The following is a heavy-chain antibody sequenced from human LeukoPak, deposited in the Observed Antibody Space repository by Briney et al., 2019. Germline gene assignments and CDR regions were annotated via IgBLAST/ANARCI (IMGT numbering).Heavy chain of an antibody. CDR3: CTDDHGDGPLDY. J-gene: IGHJ4*02. CDR1: GFPFSDVW. D-gene: IGHD4-17*01. CDR2: VKTKSDGAAT. Sequence: GGSLRLSCAASGFPFSDVWMRWIRQSAGKGLEWVGRVKTKSDGAATDYAAPVRGRFIISRDDSKKMVYVEMKSLKTEDTAVYYCCTDDHGDGPLDYWGQGTLVTVSS. V-gene: IGHV3-15*01.